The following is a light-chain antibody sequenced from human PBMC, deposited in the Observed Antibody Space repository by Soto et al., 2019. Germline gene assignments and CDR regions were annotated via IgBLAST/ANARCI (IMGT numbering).Light chain of an antibody. Sequence: EIVLTQSPGTLSLAPGERATLPCRASQSVNSNYFTWYQQIPGQAPRLLIYGGSSRATGIPDRFSGSGSGTDFTLTISRLEPEDFAVYYCQQYGSSPTTFGQGTKVDI. CDR2: GGS. V-gene: IGKV3-20*01. CDR3: QQYGSSPTT. CDR1: QSVNSNY. J-gene: IGKJ1*01.